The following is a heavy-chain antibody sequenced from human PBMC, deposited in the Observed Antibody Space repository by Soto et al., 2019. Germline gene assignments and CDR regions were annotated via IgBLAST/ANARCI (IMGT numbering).Heavy chain of an antibody. CDR1: GYSISSGYY. J-gene: IGHJ4*02. V-gene: IGHV4-38-2*01. CDR2: IYHSGST. CDR3: ASSKLSGYLDY. D-gene: IGHD3-3*01. Sequence: SETLSLTCAVSGYSISSGYYWGWIRQPPGKGLEWIGSIYHSGSTYYNPSLKSRVTISVDTSKNQFSLKLSSGTAGDTAVYYCASSKLSGYLDYWGQGTLVNVSS.